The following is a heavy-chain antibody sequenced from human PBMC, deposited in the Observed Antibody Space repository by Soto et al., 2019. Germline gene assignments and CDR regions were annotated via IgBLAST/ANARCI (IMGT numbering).Heavy chain of an antibody. CDR3: ARALPEIRMMEGGSFDP. J-gene: IGHJ5*02. CDR2: INPNSGGS. D-gene: IGHD1-1*01. Sequence: ASVKVSCKASAYTFTDYYIHWVRQAPGQGLEWMGWINPNSGGSYFAQKFLGRVTMTRDTSITTAYMELSRLRSDDTAVYYCARALPEIRMMEGGSFDPWGQGIVVTVSS. CDR1: AYTFTDYY. V-gene: IGHV1-2*02.